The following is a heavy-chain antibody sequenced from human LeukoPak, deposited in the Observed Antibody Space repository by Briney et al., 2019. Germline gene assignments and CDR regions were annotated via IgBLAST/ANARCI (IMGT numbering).Heavy chain of an antibody. CDR1: GGSFSGYY. CDR2: INHSGST. V-gene: IGHV4-34*01. D-gene: IGHD4-17*01. Sequence: PSETLSLTCAVYGGSFSGYYWSWIRQPPGKGLEWIGEINHSGSTNYNPSLKSRVTISVDTSKNQSSLKLSSVTAADTAVYYCARGDPWGDYVGYFDYWGQGTLVTVSS. CDR3: ARGDPWGDYVGYFDY. J-gene: IGHJ4*02.